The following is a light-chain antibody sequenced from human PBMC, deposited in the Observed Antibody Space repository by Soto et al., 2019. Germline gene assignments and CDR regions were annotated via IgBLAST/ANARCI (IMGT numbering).Light chain of an antibody. CDR3: QQGYSFPVT. V-gene: IGKV1-12*01. Sequence: DVQMTQSPSTLSASVGDRVTITCRASQSISSWLAWYKQKPGRAPKLLVYAASSLQSGVPSRFSGSGSGTDFTLTIGSLQPEDFATYYCQQGYSFPVTFGGGTKVEIK. CDR1: QSISSW. J-gene: IGKJ4*01. CDR2: AAS.